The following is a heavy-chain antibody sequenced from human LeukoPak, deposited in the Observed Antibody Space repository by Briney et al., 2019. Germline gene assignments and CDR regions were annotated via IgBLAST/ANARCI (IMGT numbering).Heavy chain of an antibody. D-gene: IGHD1-26*01. CDR2: ISGSAATT. V-gene: IGHV3-23*01. J-gene: IGHJ6*03. CDR1: GFTFSTYG. Sequence: PGGTLRLSCAASGFTFSTYGMTWVRQAPGKGLEWVSAISGSAATTFYADSVKGRFTISRDNSKNTLYLQMNSLRAEDTAVYYCAKDAGATGIDYYYYYMDVWGKGTTVTISS. CDR3: AKDAGATGIDYYYYYMDV.